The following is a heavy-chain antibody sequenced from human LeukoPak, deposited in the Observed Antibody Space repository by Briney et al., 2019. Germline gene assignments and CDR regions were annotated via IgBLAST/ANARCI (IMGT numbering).Heavy chain of an antibody. CDR2: IYYSGST. CDR3: ARETYYYDSSGYWDAFDI. Sequence: SETLSLTCIVSGGSISSGGYYWSWIRQHPGKGLEWIGYIYYSGSTYYNPSLKSRVTISVDTSKNQFSLKLSSVTAADTAVYYCARETYYYDSSGYWDAFDIWGQGTMVTVSS. D-gene: IGHD3-22*01. V-gene: IGHV4-31*03. CDR1: GGSISSGGYY. J-gene: IGHJ3*02.